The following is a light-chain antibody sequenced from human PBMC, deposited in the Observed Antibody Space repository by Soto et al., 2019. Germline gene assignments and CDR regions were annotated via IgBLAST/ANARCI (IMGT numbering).Light chain of an antibody. CDR3: QQYGSSPLT. J-gene: IGKJ4*01. Sequence: EIVLTQSPGTPSLSPGERATLSCRAIQSVRNSYLAWYQQKPGQAPRLLVYGASSRATGIPDRFSGSGSGTDFTLTISRLEPEDLAVYYCQQYGSSPLTFGGGTKVDIK. CDR2: GAS. V-gene: IGKV3-20*01. CDR1: QSVRNSY.